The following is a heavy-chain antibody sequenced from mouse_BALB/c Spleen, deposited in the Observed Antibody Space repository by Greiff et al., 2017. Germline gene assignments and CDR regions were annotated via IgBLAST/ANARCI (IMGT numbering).Heavy chain of an antibody. J-gene: IGHJ4*01. D-gene: IGHD1-1*01. V-gene: IGHV5-6-5*01. CDR2: ISSGGST. CDR3: ARPSSYYAMDY. CDR1: GFTFSSYA. Sequence: EVHLVESGGGLVKPGGSLKLSCAASGFTFSSYAMSWVRQTPEKRLEWVASISSGGSTYYPDSVKGRFTISRDNARNILYLQMSSLRSEDTAMYYCARPSSYYAMDYWGQGTSVTVSS.